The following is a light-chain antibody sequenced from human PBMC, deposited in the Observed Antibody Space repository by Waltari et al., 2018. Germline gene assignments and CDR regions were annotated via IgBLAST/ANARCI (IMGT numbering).Light chain of an antibody. CDR1: QSISSY. CDR2: AAS. V-gene: IGKV1-39*01. J-gene: IGKJ3*01. CDR3: QQSYRGFT. Sequence: DIQMTQSPSSLSASVGDRVTITCRTSQSISSYLNWYQQKPGKAPKLLRYAASSLQSGVPSRFSGSGSGTDFTLTISSLQPEDFATYYCQQSYRGFTFGPGTKVDIK.